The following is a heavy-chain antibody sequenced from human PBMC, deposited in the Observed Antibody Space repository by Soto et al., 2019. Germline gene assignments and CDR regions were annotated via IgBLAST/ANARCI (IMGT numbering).Heavy chain of an antibody. J-gene: IGHJ4*02. CDR3: ARGLYTFATFDY. CDR2: IYHRGST. D-gene: IGHD4-4*01. CDR1: GDSISRSNW. V-gene: IGHV4-4*02. Sequence: QVQLQESGPGLVNPSGTLSLTCAVSGDSISRSNWWRWVRQPPGKGLEWIGEIYHRGSTNYNPSLTSRVTISVDKSNNNFSLKLTSVTAADTAIYYCARGLYTFATFDYWGQGTLVSVSS.